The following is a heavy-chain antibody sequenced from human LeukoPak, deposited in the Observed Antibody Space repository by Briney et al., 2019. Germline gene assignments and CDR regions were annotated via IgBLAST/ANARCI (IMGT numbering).Heavy chain of an antibody. CDR1: GGSFSAYY. CDR3: AREGHRLVQFPFDP. D-gene: IGHD2-8*02. CDR2: INHSGST. Sequence: SETLSLTCAVYGGSFSAYYWSWIRQPPGKGLEWIGEINHSGSTNYNPSLKSRVTILVDTSKNQFSLNLSSVTAADTAVYYCAREGHRLVQFPFDPWGQGTLVTVSS. V-gene: IGHV4-34*01. J-gene: IGHJ5*02.